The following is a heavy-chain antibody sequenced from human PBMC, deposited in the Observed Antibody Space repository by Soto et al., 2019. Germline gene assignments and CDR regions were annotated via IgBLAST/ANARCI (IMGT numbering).Heavy chain of an antibody. CDR3: AREWDYYASRTYSNWFDP. J-gene: IGHJ5*02. V-gene: IGHV1-18*01. Sequence: QVQLVQSGAEVKKPGASVKVSCKASGYTFTSYGITWVRQAPGQGLEWMGWISPYNGNTNYAQKLQGRVTMTTDTSTSTAYMELRSLRYDDTAVYYCAREWDYYASRTYSNWFDPWGKGTLVTVSS. CDR1: GYTFTSYG. CDR2: ISPYNGNT. D-gene: IGHD3-10*01.